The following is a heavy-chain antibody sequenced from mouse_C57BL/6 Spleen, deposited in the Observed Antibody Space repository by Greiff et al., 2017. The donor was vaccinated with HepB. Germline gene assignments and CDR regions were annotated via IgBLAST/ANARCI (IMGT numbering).Heavy chain of an antibody. CDR2: IYPGDGDT. CDR3: ARELRPFYAMDY. J-gene: IGHJ4*01. CDR1: GYAFSSSW. Sequence: QVQLQQSGPELVKPGASVKISCKASGYAFSSSWMNWVKQRPGKGLEWIGRIYPGDGDTNYNGKFKGKATLTADKSSSTAYMQLSSLTSEDSAVYCCARELRPFYAMDYWGQGTSVTVSS. D-gene: IGHD3-2*02. V-gene: IGHV1-82*01.